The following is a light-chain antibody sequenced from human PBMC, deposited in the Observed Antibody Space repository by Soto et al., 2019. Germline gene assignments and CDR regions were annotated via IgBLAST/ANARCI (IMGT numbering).Light chain of an antibody. CDR2: AAF. Sequence: DIQLTQSPSFLSASVGDRVTITCRASQGISSYLAWYQQKPGKAPKLLIYAAFTLQSGVPSRFSGSGSGTEFTLTISSLQPDDFATYYCQQLNSYPLTFGLGTKVEIK. CDR3: QQLNSYPLT. CDR1: QGISSY. V-gene: IGKV1-9*01. J-gene: IGKJ1*01.